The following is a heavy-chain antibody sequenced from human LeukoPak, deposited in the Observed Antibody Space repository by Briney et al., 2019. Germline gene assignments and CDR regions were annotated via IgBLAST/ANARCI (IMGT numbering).Heavy chain of an antibody. J-gene: IGHJ4*02. CDR1: GYTFTTYG. V-gene: IGHV1-18*01. Sequence: GASVKVSCKASGYTFTTYGISWVRQAPGQGLEWMGWISGYNGYTNYAQKLQGRVTMTTDTSTSTAYMELRSLRSDDTAVYYCARGSTARYYYDRSGYYRGAVDYWGQGTLVTVSS. D-gene: IGHD3-22*01. CDR3: ARGSTARYYYDRSGYYRGAVDY. CDR2: ISGYNGYT.